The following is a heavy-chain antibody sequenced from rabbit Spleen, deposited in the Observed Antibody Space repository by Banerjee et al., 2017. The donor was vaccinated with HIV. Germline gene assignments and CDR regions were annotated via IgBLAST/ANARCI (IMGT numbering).Heavy chain of an antibody. V-gene: IGHV1S45*01. Sequence: QEQLEESGGGLVKPEGSLTLTCKASGIDFSSDSYMCWVRQAPGKGLEWIACIEAGSSGFTYFASWAKGRFTISKTSSTTVTLQMTSLTAADTATYFCARDTGSSFSSYGMDLWGQGTLVTVS. J-gene: IGHJ6*01. CDR3: ARDTGSSFSSYGMDL. CDR2: IEAGSSGFT. CDR1: GIDFSSDSY. D-gene: IGHD8-1*01.